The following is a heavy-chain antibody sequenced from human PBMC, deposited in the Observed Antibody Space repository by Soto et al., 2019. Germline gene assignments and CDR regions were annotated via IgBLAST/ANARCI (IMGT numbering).Heavy chain of an antibody. CDR3: ARCGGGSYSSGWYVARYYYGMDV. J-gene: IGHJ6*02. D-gene: IGHD6-19*01. CDR2: MNPNSGNT. CDR1: GGTFSSYA. Sequence: ASVKVSCKASGGTFSSYAINWVRQATGQGLEWMGWMNPNSGNTGYAQKFQGRVTMTRNTSISTAYMELSSLRSEDTAVYYCARCGGGSYSSGWYVARYYYGMDVCGQGTTVIVCS. V-gene: IGHV1-8*02.